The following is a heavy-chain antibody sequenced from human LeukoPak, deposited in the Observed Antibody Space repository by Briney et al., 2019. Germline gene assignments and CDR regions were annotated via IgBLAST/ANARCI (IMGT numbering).Heavy chain of an antibody. D-gene: IGHD4-23*01. Sequence: GGSLRLSCAASGFTFSTNSMNWVRQAPGKGLEWVSSIGISSSHTFYADSVKGRFTISRDNAENSVYLQMNSLRAEDTAVYYCAKDLTTVATPYYYYYMDVWGKGTTVTASS. CDR3: AKDLTTVATPYYYYYMDV. CDR1: GFTFSTNS. V-gene: IGHV3-21*01. J-gene: IGHJ6*03. CDR2: IGISSSHT.